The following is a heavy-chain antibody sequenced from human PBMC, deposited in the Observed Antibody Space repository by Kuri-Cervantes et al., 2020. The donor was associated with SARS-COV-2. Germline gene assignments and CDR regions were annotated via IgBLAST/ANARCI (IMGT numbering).Heavy chain of an antibody. CDR1: GGSISSSSYY. V-gene: IGHV4-39*01. J-gene: IGHJ6*02. CDR2: IYYSGNT. Sequence: GSLRLSCTVSGGSISSSSYYWGWIRQLPGKGLEWIGSIYYSGNTYYNPSLKSRVTISVYTSKNQFSLKLSSVTAADAAVYYCAKHLWSDGMDVWGQGTTVTVSS. D-gene: IGHD2-8*02. CDR3: AKHLWSDGMDV.